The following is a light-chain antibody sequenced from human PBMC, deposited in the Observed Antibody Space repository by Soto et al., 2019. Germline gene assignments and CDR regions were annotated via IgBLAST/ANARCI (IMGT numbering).Light chain of an antibody. CDR1: QSLVYSDGNTY. CDR2: KTS. CDR3: AHSTSRPSP. Sequence: SPYKISLPVTLGQPASFSCRSSQSLVYSDGNTYLTWFQQSPGQSPRRLIYKTSHRDSGVPDRFSGSASGTDFTLKISSFQAEDVVLYKSAHSTSRPSPFGQGTKV. V-gene: IGKV2-30*01. J-gene: IGKJ1*01.